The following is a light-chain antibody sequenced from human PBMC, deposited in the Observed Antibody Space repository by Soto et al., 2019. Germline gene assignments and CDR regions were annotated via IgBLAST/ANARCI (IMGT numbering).Light chain of an antibody. CDR3: QQSHSIPYT. J-gene: IGKJ2*01. Sequence: DIQMTQYPSSLSASVGDRVTITCRASQTISSYLNWYQQKPGKAPKLLISAASSLQSGVPSRFSGSGSGTDFTLTISSLQPEDFATYYCQQSHSIPYTFGQGTKLEIK. V-gene: IGKV1-39*01. CDR2: AAS. CDR1: QTISSY.